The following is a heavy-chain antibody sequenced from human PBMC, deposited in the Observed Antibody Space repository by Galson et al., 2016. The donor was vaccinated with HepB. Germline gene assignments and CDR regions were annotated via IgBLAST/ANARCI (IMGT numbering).Heavy chain of an antibody. V-gene: IGHV4-4*02. Sequence: SETLSLTCTVSGDSISSDTSRSWVRQFPGKGLEWIGEIFHRGSATYNPSLGSRVTISIDKSKNQFSLKLRSLTAADTAVYFCARAPNIVTSKFDYWGQGILVTVSS. D-gene: IGHD5-12*01. J-gene: IGHJ4*02. CDR1: GDSISSDTS. CDR2: IFHRGSA. CDR3: ARAPNIVTSKFDY.